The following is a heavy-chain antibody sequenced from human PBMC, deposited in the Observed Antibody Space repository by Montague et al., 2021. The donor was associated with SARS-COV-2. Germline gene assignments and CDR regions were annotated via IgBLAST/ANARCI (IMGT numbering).Heavy chain of an antibody. Sequence: SETLSLTCIVSGGSISSSTHDWGWIRQPPGKGLDWLGCIYYSGSTYYKPSLKIRVTIYVDTSKNQFSLKLNSVTAAGTAVYYCARLLLELPGDYWGQGTLVTVSS. V-gene: IGHV4-39*01. CDR2: IYYSGST. CDR3: ARLLLELPGDY. CDR1: GGSISSSTHD. D-gene: IGHD1-7*01. J-gene: IGHJ4*02.